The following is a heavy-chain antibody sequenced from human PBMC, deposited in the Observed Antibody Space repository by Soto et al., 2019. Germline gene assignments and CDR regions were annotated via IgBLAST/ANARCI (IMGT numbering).Heavy chain of an antibody. V-gene: IGHV4-31*03. Sequence: PSEPLSLTCTFSGGSNSSGVYYWSWIRQHRGKCLEWIGYIYYSGSTYYNPSLKSRVTISVVTSKNQFSLKLSSVTAADTSVDYCARDPGYSSSWSDYGGQGTLVTVSS. D-gene: IGHD6-13*01. CDR1: GGSNSSGVYY. J-gene: IGHJ4*02. CDR2: IYYSGST. CDR3: ARDPGYSSSWSDY.